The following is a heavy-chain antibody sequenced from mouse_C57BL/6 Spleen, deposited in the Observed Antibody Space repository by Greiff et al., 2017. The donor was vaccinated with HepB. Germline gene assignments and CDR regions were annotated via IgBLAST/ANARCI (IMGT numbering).Heavy chain of an antibody. D-gene: IGHD2-1*01. J-gene: IGHJ1*03. CDR2: INPYNGGT. Sequence: EVQLQQSGPVLVKPGASVKMSCKASGYTFTDYYMNWVKQSHGKSLEWIGVINPYNGGTSYNQKFKGKATLTVDKSSSTAYMELNSLTSEDSAVYYCARWNGNYWYFDVWGTGTTVTVSS. CDR1: GYTFTDYY. V-gene: IGHV1-19*01. CDR3: ARWNGNYWYFDV.